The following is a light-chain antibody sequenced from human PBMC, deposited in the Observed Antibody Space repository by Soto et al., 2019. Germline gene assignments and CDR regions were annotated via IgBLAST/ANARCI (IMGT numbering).Light chain of an antibody. V-gene: IGLV2-8*01. CDR2: EVT. Sequence: QSLRSQPPSASGSPGQSFTISCTGTISDVCGYDYVSWYQQHPGKAPKLMIYEVTIRPSGVSDRFSGSKSGKTASLTVSGLQAEHEADYYCSSYTGGNPSYVFGTGTQLTVL. CDR1: ISDVCGYDY. CDR3: SSYTGGNPSYV. J-gene: IGLJ1*01.